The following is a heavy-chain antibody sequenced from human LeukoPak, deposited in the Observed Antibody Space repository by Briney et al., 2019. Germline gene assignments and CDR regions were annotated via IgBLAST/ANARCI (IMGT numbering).Heavy chain of an antibody. CDR1: GFTFSSYS. CDR2: ISSSGSYI. Sequence: GGSLRLSCAASGFTFSSYSMNWVRQAPGKGLEWVSSISSSGSYIYYADSVKGRFTISRVNAKNSLYLQMNSLRAEDTAVYYCARDRGGSYPNWFDPWGQGTLVTVSS. J-gene: IGHJ5*02. V-gene: IGHV3-21*01. D-gene: IGHD1-26*01. CDR3: ARDRGGSYPNWFDP.